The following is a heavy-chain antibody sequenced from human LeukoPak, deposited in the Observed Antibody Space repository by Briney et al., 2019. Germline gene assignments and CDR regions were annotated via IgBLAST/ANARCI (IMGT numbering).Heavy chain of an antibody. CDR2: IIPIFGTA. J-gene: IGHJ4*02. D-gene: IGHD1-14*01. CDR3: ARLTSSPSGTSDY. V-gene: IGHV1-69*13. CDR1: GGTFSSYA. Sequence: SVKVSCKASGGTFSSYAISWVRQAPGQGLEWMGGIIPIFGTANYAQKFQGRVTITADESTNTAYMELSSLRSEDTAVYYCARLTSSPSGTSDYWGQGTLVTVSS.